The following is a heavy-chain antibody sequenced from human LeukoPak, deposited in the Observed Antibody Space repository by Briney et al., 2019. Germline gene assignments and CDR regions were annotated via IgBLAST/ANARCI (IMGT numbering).Heavy chain of an antibody. CDR1: GFTVSSNY. J-gene: IGHJ4*02. Sequence: PGGSLRLSCAASGFTVSSNYMSWVRQAPGKGLEWVSVIYSGGSTYYADSVKGRFTISRDNSKNTLYLQMNSLRAEDTAVYYCAKFNDYGDKTSDFDYWGQGTLVTVSS. D-gene: IGHD4-17*01. CDR2: IYSGGST. CDR3: AKFNDYGDKTSDFDY. V-gene: IGHV3-66*01.